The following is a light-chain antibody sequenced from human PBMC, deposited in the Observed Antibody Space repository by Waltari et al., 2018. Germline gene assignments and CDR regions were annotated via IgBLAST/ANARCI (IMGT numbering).Light chain of an antibody. V-gene: IGKV3-20*01. J-gene: IGKJ1*01. CDR1: QSVRGS. Sequence: EIVLTRSPGTLSLSPGERATLSCRASQSVRGSLAWSQQKAGQAPRLLIYGASSRATGIPDRFSGSGSGTDFSLTISRLEPEDFAVYYCQHYVRLPATFGQGTKVEI. CDR2: GAS. CDR3: QHYVRLPAT.